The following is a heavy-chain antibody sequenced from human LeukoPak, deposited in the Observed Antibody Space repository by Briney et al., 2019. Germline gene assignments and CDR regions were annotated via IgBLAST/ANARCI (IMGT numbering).Heavy chain of an antibody. D-gene: IGHD5-24*01. V-gene: IGHV3-23*01. Sequence: GGSLRLSCAASGFSFTNYAMSWVRQAPARGPEWLSSMKGGGETFYADSVKGRFTLSRDVSRNTVYLQLNNLRVEDTAIYYCAREVGERYLQFFDYWGQGILVTVSS. CDR1: GFSFTNYA. J-gene: IGHJ4*02. CDR2: MKGGGET. CDR3: AREVGERYLQFFDY.